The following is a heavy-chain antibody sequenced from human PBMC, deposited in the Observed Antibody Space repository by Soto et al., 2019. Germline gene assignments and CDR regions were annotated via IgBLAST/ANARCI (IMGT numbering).Heavy chain of an antibody. CDR1: GFTFSGSA. D-gene: IGHD3-22*01. CDR2: IRSKANSYAT. J-gene: IGHJ1*01. V-gene: IGHV3-73*01. CDR3: TANYYDSSGYYWKYFQH. Sequence: TGGSLRLSCAASGFTFSGSAMHWVRQASGKGLEWVGRIRSKANSYATAYAASVKGRFTISRDDSKNTAYLQMNSLKTEDTAVYYCTANYYDSSGYYWKYFQHWGQGTLVTVSS.